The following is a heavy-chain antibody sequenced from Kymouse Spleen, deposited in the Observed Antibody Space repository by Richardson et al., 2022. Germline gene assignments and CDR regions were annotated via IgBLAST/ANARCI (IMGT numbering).Heavy chain of an antibody. CDR1: GFTFDDYA. CDR2: ISWNSGSI. Sequence: EVQLVESGGGLVQPGRSLRLSCAASGFTFDDYAMHWVRQAPGKGLEWVSGISWNSGSIGYADSVKGRFTISRDNAKNSLYLQMNSLRAEDTALYYCAKDPRYSSGWYGYYYGMDVWGQGTTVTVSS. CDR3: AKDPRYSSGWYGYYYGMDV. V-gene: IGHV3-9*01. D-gene: IGHD6-19*01. J-gene: IGHJ6*02.